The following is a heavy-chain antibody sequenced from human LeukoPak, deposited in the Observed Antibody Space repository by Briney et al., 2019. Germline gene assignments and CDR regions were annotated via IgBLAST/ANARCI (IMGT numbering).Heavy chain of an antibody. V-gene: IGHV3-23*01. CDR1: GFTFSSYA. J-gene: IGHJ4*02. D-gene: IGHD5-18*01. CDR2: ISGSGGST. Sequence: GGSLRLSCAASGFTFSSYAMSWVRRAPGKGLEWVSAISGSGGSTYYADSVKGRFTISRDNSKNTLYLQMNSLRAEDTAVYYCAKAPSLYSYGNRVDYWGQGTLVTVSS. CDR3: AKAPSLYSYGNRVDY.